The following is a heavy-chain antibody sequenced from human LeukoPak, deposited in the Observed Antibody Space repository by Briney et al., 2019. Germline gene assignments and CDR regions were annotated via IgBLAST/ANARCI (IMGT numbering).Heavy chain of an antibody. D-gene: IGHD6-19*01. V-gene: IGHV3-30-3*01. CDR1: GFTFSSYA. J-gene: IGHJ4*02. Sequence: GGSLRLSCAASGFTFSSYAMHWVRQAPGKGLEWVAVISYDGSNKYYADSVKGRFTISRDNSKNTLYLQMNSLRAEDTAVYYCARTQLPEYSSGWYYFDYWGQGTLVTVSS. CDR3: ARTQLPEYSSGWYYFDY. CDR2: ISYDGSNK.